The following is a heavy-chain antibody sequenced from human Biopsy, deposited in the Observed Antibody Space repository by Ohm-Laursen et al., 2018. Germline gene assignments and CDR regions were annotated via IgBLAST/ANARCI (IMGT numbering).Heavy chain of an antibody. D-gene: IGHD5-24*01. Sequence: GTLSFTCIVSGDSVTKYYWSWIRQPPGKGLEWIGHIYYSVMTNYNPSLQSRVSISVDTSKNQFSLMLSSVTAADTAVYYCARDSGGMATILDAFDLWGQGTMVTVSP. CDR1: GDSVTKYY. CDR3: ARDSGGMATILDAFDL. CDR2: IYYSVMT. J-gene: IGHJ3*01. V-gene: IGHV4-59*02.